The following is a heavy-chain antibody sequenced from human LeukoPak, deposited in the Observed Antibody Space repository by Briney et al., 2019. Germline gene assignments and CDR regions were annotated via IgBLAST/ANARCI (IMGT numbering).Heavy chain of an antibody. J-gene: IGHJ4*02. CDR3: ARAVDYPLGEYMLGF. CDR2: INPDSGDT. Sequence: ASVKVSCKASGYTINGYYMHWVRQAPGQGLEWMGWINPDSGDTKYAQKFQGRVTMTRDTSISTAYMEVSRLRFDDTAMYYCARAVDYPLGEYMLGFWGPGTLVTVSS. D-gene: IGHD3-10*01. V-gene: IGHV1-2*02. CDR1: GYTINGYY.